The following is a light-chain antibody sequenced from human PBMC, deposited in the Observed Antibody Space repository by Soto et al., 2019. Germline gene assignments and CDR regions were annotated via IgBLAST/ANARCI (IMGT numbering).Light chain of an antibody. Sequence: EIVITQSAFTLSVSPGERATLSCRASESVGSNLAWYQQKPGQPPRLLIYDASMRETGVPPRFSGSGSGTEFTLTISSLQSEDFAVYYCQQYNNWPPWTFGRGTKVDNK. CDR1: ESVGSN. V-gene: IGKV3-15*01. CDR3: QQYNNWPPWT. CDR2: DAS. J-gene: IGKJ1*01.